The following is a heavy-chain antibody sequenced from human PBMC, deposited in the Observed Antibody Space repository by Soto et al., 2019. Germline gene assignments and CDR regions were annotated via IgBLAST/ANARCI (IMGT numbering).Heavy chain of an antibody. CDR1: GDSISNGDYY. D-gene: IGHD3-16*02. CDR2: IDSSGST. V-gene: IGHV4-30-4*01. Sequence: LSLTCTVSGDSISNGDYYWSWIRQPPGRGLEWIGYIDSSGSTYYNPSLKSRLTMSVDMSKNQFSLRLTSVTAADTAVYYCASRYLYWGQGLLVTVSS. J-gene: IGHJ4*02. CDR3: ASRYLY.